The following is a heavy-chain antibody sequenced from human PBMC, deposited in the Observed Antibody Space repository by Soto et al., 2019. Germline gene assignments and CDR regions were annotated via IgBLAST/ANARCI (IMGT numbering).Heavy chain of an antibody. Sequence: QVQLQESGPGLVKPSQTLSLTCTVSGGSISSGGYYWSWIRQHPGKGLEWIGYIYYSGSTYYNPSLKSRVTISVDTSKNQFSLKLSSVTAADTAVYYCARGGGATYYDFWSGYPPSTTYYYYYGMDVWGQGTTVTVSS. CDR1: GGSISSGGYY. CDR2: IYYSGST. CDR3: ARGGGATYYDFWSGYPPSTTYYYYYGMDV. D-gene: IGHD3-3*01. V-gene: IGHV4-31*03. J-gene: IGHJ6*02.